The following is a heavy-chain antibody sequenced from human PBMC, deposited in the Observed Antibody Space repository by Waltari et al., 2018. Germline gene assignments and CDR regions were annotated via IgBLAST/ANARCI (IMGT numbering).Heavy chain of an antibody. CDR2: SRRRFKGDAT. J-gene: IGHJ4*02. D-gene: IGHD7-27*01. V-gene: IGHV3-73*01. Sequence: EVQLVESGGALVQPGGSLKLSCAASGLIISDYAIHWVRQASGKGPEWVGRSRRRFKGDATAYGESVQGRFTISRDDSKNTVYLEMNSLKTDDTAVYYCIRPFEMGIDWGQGTLVTVSS. CDR1: GLIISDYA. CDR3: IRPFEMGID.